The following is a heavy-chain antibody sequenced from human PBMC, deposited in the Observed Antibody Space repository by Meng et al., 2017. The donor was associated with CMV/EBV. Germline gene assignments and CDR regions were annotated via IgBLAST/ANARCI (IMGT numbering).Heavy chain of an antibody. D-gene: IGHD6-19*01. V-gene: IGHV1-2*02. J-gene: IGHJ4*02. Sequence: QVPLVQAGAEIKKPGASVKVSLTTSGFPFSDYYIHWVRQAPGQGLEWMGWVNSNNDATNYARKFQGRVSMTRDTSISTAHMELSRLMSDDTAVYYCVRSSGWSLFDYWGQGTLVTVSS. CDR2: VNSNNDAT. CDR3: VRSSGWSLFDY. CDR1: GFPFSDYY.